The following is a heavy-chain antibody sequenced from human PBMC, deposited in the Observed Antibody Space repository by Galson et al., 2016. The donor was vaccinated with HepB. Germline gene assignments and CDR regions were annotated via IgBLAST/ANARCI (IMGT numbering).Heavy chain of an antibody. CDR2: ISGSYYT. CDR1: GFPFSSYS. Sequence: SLRLSCAASGFPFSSYSMNWVRQAPGKGLEWVSSISGSYYTNYADSVKGRFTISRDNAKNSVYLQINSLRAEDTAMYYCASDTLVVSRGVIFYMDVWGKGTTVTVAS. V-gene: IGHV3-21*01. D-gene: IGHD3-10*01. CDR3: ASDTLVVSRGVIFYMDV. J-gene: IGHJ6*03.